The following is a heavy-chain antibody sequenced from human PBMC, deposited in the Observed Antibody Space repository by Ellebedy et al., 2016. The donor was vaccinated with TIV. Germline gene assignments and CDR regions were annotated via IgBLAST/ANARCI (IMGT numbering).Heavy chain of an antibody. CDR2: IYHSGST. CDR1: GGSIYSTNW. V-gene: IGHV4-4*02. CDR3: AREPDSGYDSRFDY. D-gene: IGHD5-12*01. J-gene: IGHJ4*02. Sequence: MPSETLSLTCAVSGGSIYSTNWWSWVRQPPGKGLEWIGEIYHSGSTNYNPSLKSRVTISVDKSTNQFSLKLTSVTAADTAVYYCAREPDSGYDSRFDYWGQGTLVTVSS.